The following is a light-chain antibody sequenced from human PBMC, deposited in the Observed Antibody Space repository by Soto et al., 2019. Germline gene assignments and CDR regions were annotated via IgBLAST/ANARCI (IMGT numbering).Light chain of an antibody. CDR2: DAS. Sequence: EIVLTQSPATLSLPPGERATLSCRASQSVSSYLAWYQQKPGQAPRLLIYDASNRATGIPARFSGSGSGTDFTLTISSLEPEDFVVYYCQQRSNCLFGQGTRLEIK. CDR3: QQRSNCL. J-gene: IGKJ5*01. V-gene: IGKV3-11*01. CDR1: QSVSSY.